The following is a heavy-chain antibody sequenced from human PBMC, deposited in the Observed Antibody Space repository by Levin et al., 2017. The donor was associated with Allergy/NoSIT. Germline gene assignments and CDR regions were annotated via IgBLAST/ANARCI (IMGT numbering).Heavy chain of an antibody. CDR2: IYPGDSDT. D-gene: IGHD3-10*01. Sequence: GESLKISCKGSGYSFTSYWIGWVRQMPGKGLEWMGIIYPGDSDTRYSPSFQGQVTISADKSISTAYLQWSSLKASDTAMYYCARLLSGSGSYYTPADYWGQGTLVTVSS. CDR1: GYSFTSYW. V-gene: IGHV5-51*01. CDR3: ARLLSGSGSYYTPADY. J-gene: IGHJ4*02.